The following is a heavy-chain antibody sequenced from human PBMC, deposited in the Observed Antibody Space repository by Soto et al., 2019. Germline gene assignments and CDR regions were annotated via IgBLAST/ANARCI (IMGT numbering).Heavy chain of an antibody. CDR2: IYYSGNT. V-gene: IGHV4-59*08. CDR1: GGSISSYY. Sequence: QVQLQESGPGLVKPSETLSLTCTVSGGSISSYYWSWIRQPPGKGLEWIGFIYYSGNTNYDPSLRSRFIMSVDPSKNQFSLKRSSVTAADTAVYYCARPRSSSYWYFDLWGRGTLVTVSS. J-gene: IGHJ2*01. D-gene: IGHD6-19*01. CDR3: ARPRSSSYWYFDL.